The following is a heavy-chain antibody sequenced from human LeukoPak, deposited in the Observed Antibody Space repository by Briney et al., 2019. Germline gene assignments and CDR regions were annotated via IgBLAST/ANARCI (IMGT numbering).Heavy chain of an antibody. CDR1: GGTFSDYD. CDR3: ASRGYSGYDSYYFDY. V-gene: IGHV4-34*01. J-gene: IGHJ4*02. CDR2: INHSGST. D-gene: IGHD5-12*01. Sequence: SETLSLTCAVYGGTFSDYDWSWIRQPPGKGLEWIGEINHSGSTNYNPSLKSRVTISVDTSKNQFSLKLSSVTAADTAVYYCASRGYSGYDSYYFDYWGQGTLVTVSS.